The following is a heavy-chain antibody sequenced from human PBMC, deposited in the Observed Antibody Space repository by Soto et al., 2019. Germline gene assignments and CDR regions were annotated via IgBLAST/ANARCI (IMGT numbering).Heavy chain of an antibody. CDR3: ARKYYYDSSGYDY. Sequence: SETLSLTCAVSGGSISSSNWWSWVRQPPGKGLEWIGEIYHSGSTNYNPSLKSRVTISVDKPKNQFSLKLSSVTAADTAVYYCARKYYYDSSGYDYWGQGTLVTV. CDR1: GGSISSSNW. V-gene: IGHV4-4*02. CDR2: IYHSGST. D-gene: IGHD3-22*01. J-gene: IGHJ4*02.